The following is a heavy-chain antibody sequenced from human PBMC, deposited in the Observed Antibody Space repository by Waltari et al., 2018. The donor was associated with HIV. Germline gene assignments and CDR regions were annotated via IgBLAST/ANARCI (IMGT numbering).Heavy chain of an antibody. J-gene: IGHJ4*02. CDR2: IRSKPYGGTT. CDR3: RWGGFSGYDSDFDY. CDR1: GLPFGVYA. D-gene: IGHD5-12*01. V-gene: IGHV3-49*05. Sequence: QLVEFGEGLVKPGRYMRVSGSGSGLPFGVYAMRWFRQARGKGLEWVGFIRSKPYGGTTKYAASVKDRFIISRDDSKSIAYLQMNSLKSEDTAVYYCRWGGFSGYDSDFDYWGQGTLVTVSS.